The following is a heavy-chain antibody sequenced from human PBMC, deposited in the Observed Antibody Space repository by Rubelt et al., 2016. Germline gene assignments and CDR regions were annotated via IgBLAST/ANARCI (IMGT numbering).Heavy chain of an antibody. CDR3: AREKKYCSSTSCYNWFDP. CDR2: IGTAGDT. Sequence: EVQLVESGGGLVQPGGSLRLSCAASGFTFSSYDMHWVRQATGKGLEWVSAIGTAGDTYYPGSVKGRFTISREKAKNSLYLQMNSLRAGDTAVYYCAREKKYCSSTSCYNWFDPWGQGTLVTVSS. D-gene: IGHD2-2*01. J-gene: IGHJ5*02. V-gene: IGHV3-13*01. CDR1: GFTFSSYD.